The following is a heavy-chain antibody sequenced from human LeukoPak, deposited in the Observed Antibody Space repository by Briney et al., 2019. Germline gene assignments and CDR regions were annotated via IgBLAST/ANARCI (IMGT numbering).Heavy chain of an antibody. CDR2: IKQDGSEK. J-gene: IGHJ4*02. Sequence: WXSWVRQAPGKGLEWVANIKQDGSEKYYVDSVKGRFTISRDNAKNSLYLQMNSLRAEDTAVYYCASLSSSWYFLYWGQGTLVTVSS. CDR3: ASLSSSWYFLY. D-gene: IGHD6-13*01. CDR1: W. V-gene: IGHV3-7*01.